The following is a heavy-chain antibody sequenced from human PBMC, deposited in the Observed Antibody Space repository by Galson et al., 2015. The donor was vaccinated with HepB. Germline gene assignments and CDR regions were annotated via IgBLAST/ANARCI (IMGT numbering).Heavy chain of an antibody. D-gene: IGHD3-10*01. Sequence: SVKVSCKASGYTFTSYGISWVRQAPGQGLEWMGWISAYNGNTNYAQKLQGRVTMTTDTSTSTAYMELRSLRSDDTAVYYCARHNDLITMVSRDGMDVWGQGTTVTVSS. V-gene: IGHV1-18*04. CDR3: ARHNDLITMVSRDGMDV. CDR1: GYTFTSYG. J-gene: IGHJ6*02. CDR2: ISAYNGNT.